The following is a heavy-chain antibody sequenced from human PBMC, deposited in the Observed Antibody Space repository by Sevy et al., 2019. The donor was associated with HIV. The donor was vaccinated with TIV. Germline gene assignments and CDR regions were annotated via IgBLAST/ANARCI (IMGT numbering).Heavy chain of an antibody. D-gene: IGHD2-2*01. J-gene: IGHJ3*02. CDR3: ARSCSSTSCPKEDAFDI. Sequence: ASVKVSCKASGYTFTGYYMHWVRQAPGQGLEWMGWINPNSGGTNYAQKFQGRVTMTRDTSISTAYMELSRLRSDDTAVYYCARSCSSTSCPKEDAFDIWGQGTMVTVSS. CDR2: INPNSGGT. V-gene: IGHV1-2*02. CDR1: GYTFTGYY.